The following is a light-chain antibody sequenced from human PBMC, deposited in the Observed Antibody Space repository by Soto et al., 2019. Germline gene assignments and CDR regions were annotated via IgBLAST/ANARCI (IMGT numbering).Light chain of an antibody. Sequence: DIQMTQSPSTLSASVGDRVTITCRASQSISSWLAWYQQKPGKAPKLLLYKASSLESGVPSRFSGSGSGTEFTLTISSLQPDDFATYYCQQYNSYWPFGQGTKVEIK. CDR1: QSISSW. J-gene: IGKJ1*01. CDR3: QQYNSYWP. V-gene: IGKV1-5*03. CDR2: KAS.